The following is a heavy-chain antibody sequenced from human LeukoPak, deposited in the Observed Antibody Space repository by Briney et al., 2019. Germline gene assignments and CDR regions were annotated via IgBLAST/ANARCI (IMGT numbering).Heavy chain of an antibody. CDR2: ISYDGSNK. V-gene: IGHV3-30*18. CDR3: ANTLLWFGESPRTYYYYGMDV. D-gene: IGHD3-10*01. Sequence: GGSLRLSCAASGFTFSSYWMSWVRQAPGKGLEWVAVISYDGSNKYYADSVKGRFTISRDNSKNTLYLQMNSLRAEDTAVYYCANTLLWFGESPRTYYYYGMDVWGQGTTVTVSS. CDR1: GFTFSSYW. J-gene: IGHJ6*02.